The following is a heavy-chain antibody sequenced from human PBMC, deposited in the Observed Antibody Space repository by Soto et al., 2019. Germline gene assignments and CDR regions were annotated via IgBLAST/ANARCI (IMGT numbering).Heavy chain of an antibody. J-gene: IGHJ4*02. CDR2: IYYSGNT. V-gene: IGHV4-39*01. CDR3: ARQRRAFDY. Sequence: SETLSLTCSVSSASLSSSTYYWSWIRQPPGRGPEWIGSIYYSGNTYYKPSLKSRVSISIDTSRNQFSLKLTSVTAADTAVYYCARQRRAFDYWGQGSLVTVS. CDR1: SASLSSSTYY.